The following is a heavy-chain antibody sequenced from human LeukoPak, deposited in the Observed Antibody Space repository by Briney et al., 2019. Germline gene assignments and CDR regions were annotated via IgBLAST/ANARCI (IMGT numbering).Heavy chain of an antibody. V-gene: IGHV1-46*01. D-gene: IGHD3-10*01. CDR1: GYTFTGYY. J-gene: IGHJ4*02. CDR3: ARLLGFGEFSDY. Sequence: GASVKVSCKASGYTFTGYYMHWVRQAPGQGLEWMGIINPSGGSTSYAQKFQGRVTMTRDMSTSTVYMELSSLRSEDTAVYYCARLLGFGEFSDYWGQGTLVTVSS. CDR2: INPSGGST.